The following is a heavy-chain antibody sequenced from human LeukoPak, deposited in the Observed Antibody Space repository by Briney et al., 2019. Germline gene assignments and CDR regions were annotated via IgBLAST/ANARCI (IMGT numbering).Heavy chain of an antibody. V-gene: IGHV3-74*01. CDR2: INSDGSST. CDR3: ARDGLTETTRDSDY. Sequence: SGGSLRLSCAASGFTFSRYWMHWVRQAPGKGVVWVSRINSDGSSTSYADSVKGRFTISRDNAKNTLYLQMNSLTVEDTAVYYCARDGLTETTRDSDYWGQGTLVTVSS. D-gene: IGHD4-11*01. J-gene: IGHJ4*02. CDR1: GFTFSRYW.